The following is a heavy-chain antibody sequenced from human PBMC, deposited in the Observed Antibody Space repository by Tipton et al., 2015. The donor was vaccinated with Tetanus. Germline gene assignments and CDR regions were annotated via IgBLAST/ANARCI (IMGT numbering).Heavy chain of an antibody. D-gene: IGHD6-13*01. Sequence: TLSLTCTVSGGSISSYYWSWIRQPAGKGLEWIGRIYTSGSTNYNPSLKSRVTISVDTSKNQFSLKLSSVTAADTAVYYCARGTTPYSSSWYIQDINFDPWGQGTLVTVSS. J-gene: IGHJ5*02. V-gene: IGHV4-4*07. CDR3: ARGTTPYSSSWYIQDINFDP. CDR2: IYTSGST. CDR1: GGSISSYY.